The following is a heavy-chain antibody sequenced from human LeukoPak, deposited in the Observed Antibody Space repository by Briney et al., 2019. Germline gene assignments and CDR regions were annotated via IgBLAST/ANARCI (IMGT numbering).Heavy chain of an antibody. J-gene: IGHJ4*02. Sequence: GGSLRLSCAASGFTFSSYAMHWVRQAPGKGLEYVSAISSNGGSTYYANSVKGRFTISRDNSKNTLYLQMGSLRAEDMAVYYCTRRPYRSSWYYFDYWGQGTLVTVSS. D-gene: IGHD6-13*01. CDR3: TRRPYRSSWYYFDY. CDR1: GFTFSSYA. CDR2: ISSNGGST. V-gene: IGHV3-64*01.